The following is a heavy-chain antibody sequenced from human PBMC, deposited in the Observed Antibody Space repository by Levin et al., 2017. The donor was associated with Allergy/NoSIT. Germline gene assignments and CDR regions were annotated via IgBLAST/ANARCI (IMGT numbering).Heavy chain of an antibody. CDR2: IYYSGST. J-gene: IGHJ4*02. CDR1: GGSISSYY. D-gene: IGHD3-22*01. Sequence: SETLSLTCTVSGGSISSYYWSWIRQPPGKGLEWIGDIYYSGSTNYNPSLKSRVTISVDTSKNQFSLKLSSVTAADTAVYYCARERVYYEPQCDYWGQGTLVTVSS. V-gene: IGHV4-59*01. CDR3: ARERVYYEPQCDY.